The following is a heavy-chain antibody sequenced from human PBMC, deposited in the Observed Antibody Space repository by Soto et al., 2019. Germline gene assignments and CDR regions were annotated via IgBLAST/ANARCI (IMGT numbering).Heavy chain of an antibody. J-gene: IGHJ6*02. V-gene: IGHV3-11*06. CDR2: INPSGTNT. CDR1: GFTFSDHC. D-gene: IGHD4-4*01. CDR3: ARGHHSLDV. Sequence: QVQLVESGGGLAKPGGSLRLSCAASGFTFSDHCMSWIRQAPGKGLEWISYINPSGTNTDYANSVKGRFTISRDNAENSLYLQMNSLRVEDTALYYCARGHHSLDVWGQGATVTVSS.